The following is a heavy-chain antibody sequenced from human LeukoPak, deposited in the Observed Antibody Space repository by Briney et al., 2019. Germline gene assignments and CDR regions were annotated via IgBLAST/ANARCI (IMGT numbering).Heavy chain of an antibody. CDR1: GFTFDDYA. Sequence: GRSLRLSCAASGFTFDDYAMHWARQAPGKGLEWVSGISWNSGSIGYADSVKGRFTISRDNAKNSLYLQMNSLRAEDTALYYCAKTVDYYDSSGYYSFDYWGQGTLVTVSS. J-gene: IGHJ4*02. CDR3: AKTVDYYDSSGYYSFDY. D-gene: IGHD3-22*01. CDR2: ISWNSGSI. V-gene: IGHV3-9*01.